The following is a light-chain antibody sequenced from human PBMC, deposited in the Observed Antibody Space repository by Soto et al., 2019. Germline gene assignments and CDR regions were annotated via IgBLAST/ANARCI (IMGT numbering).Light chain of an antibody. J-gene: IGKJ1*01. V-gene: IGKV1-39*01. CDR1: QSINSY. Sequence: DIQMTQSPSSLSASVGDRVTITCRASQSINSYLNWYQQKPGKAPKLLIYAASSLQSGVPSRFSGSGSGTDFTITISSLQPDDFATYYCQQSYSTPQTFGQGTKVEIK. CDR3: QQSYSTPQT. CDR2: AAS.